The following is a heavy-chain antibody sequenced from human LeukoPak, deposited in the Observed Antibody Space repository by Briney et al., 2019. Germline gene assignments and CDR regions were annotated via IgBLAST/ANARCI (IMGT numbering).Heavy chain of an antibody. V-gene: IGHV4-30-4*01. D-gene: IGHD2-15*01. CDR1: GGSISSGDYY. J-gene: IGHJ4*02. CDR3: ARERSPAATQSYFDY. Sequence: SQTLSLTCTVSGGSISSGDYYWSWIRQPPGKGLEWIGYIYYSGSTYYNPSLKSRVTTSVDTSKNQFSLKLSSVTAADTAVYYCARERSPAATQSYFDYWGQGTLVTVSS. CDR2: IYYSGST.